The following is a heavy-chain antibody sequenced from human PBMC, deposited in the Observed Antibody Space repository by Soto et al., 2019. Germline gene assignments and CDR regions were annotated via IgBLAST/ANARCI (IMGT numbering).Heavy chain of an antibody. CDR2: IKQDGRAA. J-gene: IGHJ3*01. CDR3: ARGDYHDTSGPFSDAFDV. V-gene: IGHV3-7*04. D-gene: IGHD3-22*01. CDR1: GFTFSNYW. Sequence: GGSLRLSCEASGFTFSNYWMSWVRQAPGKGLEWVANIKQDGRAAWYVDSVKGRFTISRDNARKSLYLQMNSPRLEDTAVYYCARGDYHDTSGPFSDAFDVWGPGTMVTVSS.